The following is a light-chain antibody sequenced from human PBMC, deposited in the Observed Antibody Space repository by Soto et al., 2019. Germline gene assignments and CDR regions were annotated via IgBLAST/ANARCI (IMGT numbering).Light chain of an antibody. V-gene: IGLV2-14*03. CDR3: SSYTVNAIV. J-gene: IGLJ2*01. CDR1: SSDIGDNNY. CDR2: DVS. Sequence: QSALTQPASVSGSPGQSITISCTGTSSDIGDNNYVSWYQQHPGKAPKLIISDVSDRPSGVSNRFSGSKSANTASLTISGLQPEDEADYYCSSYTVNAIVFGGGTKVTVL.